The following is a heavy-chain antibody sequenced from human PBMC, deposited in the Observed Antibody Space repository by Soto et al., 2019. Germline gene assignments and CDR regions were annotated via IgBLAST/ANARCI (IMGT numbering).Heavy chain of an antibody. Sequence: ASVKVSCKVSGYTLSDLSMHWVRQAPGKGLEWMGGFDPEDGETIYAQKFQGRVTMTEDTSTDTAYMELSSLRSDDTAVYYCATSVPEYIQSSGFYWYFDLWGRGTLVTVSS. CDR1: GYTLSDLS. CDR3: ATSVPEYIQSSGFYWYFDL. V-gene: IGHV1-24*01. J-gene: IGHJ2*01. D-gene: IGHD3-22*01. CDR2: FDPEDGET.